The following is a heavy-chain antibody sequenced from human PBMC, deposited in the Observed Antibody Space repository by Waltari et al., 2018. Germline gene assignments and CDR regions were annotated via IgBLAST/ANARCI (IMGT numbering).Heavy chain of an antibody. CDR2: IYYSGST. CDR1: GGSISSSSYY. D-gene: IGHD6-13*01. Sequence: QLQLQESGPGLVKPSETLSLTCTVSGGSISSSSYYWGWIRQPPGKGLEWIGSIYYSGSTYHNPSLKSRVTISVDTSKNQFSLKLSSVTAADTAVYYCARALIAAAGTGGAFDIWGQGTMVTVSS. J-gene: IGHJ3*02. CDR3: ARALIAAAGTGGAFDI. V-gene: IGHV4-39*07.